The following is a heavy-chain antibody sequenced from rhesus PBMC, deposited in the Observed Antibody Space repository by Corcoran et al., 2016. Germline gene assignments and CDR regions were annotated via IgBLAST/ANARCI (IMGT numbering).Heavy chain of an antibody. CDR3: ARDRDYYSGSYHY. J-gene: IGHJ4*01. Sequence: QVQLQESGPGLVKPSETLSLTCAVSGGSISNSYYYWSWIRPAPGKGLEWIGYISYSGSTSYNPSLKSRVTISRDTSKNQFSLKLSSVTAADTAVYYCARDRDYYSGSYHYWGQGVLVTVSS. CDR1: GGSISNSYYY. D-gene: IGHD3-16*01. CDR2: ISYSGST. V-gene: IGHV4-122*02.